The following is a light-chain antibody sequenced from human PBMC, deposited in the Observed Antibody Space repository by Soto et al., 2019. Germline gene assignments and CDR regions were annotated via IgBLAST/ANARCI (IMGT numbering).Light chain of an antibody. J-gene: IGKJ2*01. V-gene: IGKV3-15*01. CDR2: SAS. Sequence: EIAMTQSPATLSVSPGERATLSCRASQSISTELAWYQQIPGQPPRLLIYSASTRATGVPARFTGSGSGTEFTRTISGLQSEDFACNYCQQGHNLPLTFGQGMRLEI. CDR1: QSISTE. CDR3: QQGHNLPLT.